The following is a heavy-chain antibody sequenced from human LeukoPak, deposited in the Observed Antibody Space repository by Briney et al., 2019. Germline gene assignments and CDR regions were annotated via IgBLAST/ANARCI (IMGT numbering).Heavy chain of an antibody. D-gene: IGHD2-15*01. J-gene: IGHJ4*02. CDR3: ARARCSGGSCYSFDY. V-gene: IGHV1-3*03. CDR1: GYTFTNYA. Sequence: ASVKVSCKASGYTFTNYAMHWVRQAPGQRLEWMGWINTGNGNTKYSQEFQGRVTITRDTSANTAYMELSSLRSEDMAVYYCARARCSGGSCYSFDYWGQGTLVTVSS. CDR2: INTGNGNT.